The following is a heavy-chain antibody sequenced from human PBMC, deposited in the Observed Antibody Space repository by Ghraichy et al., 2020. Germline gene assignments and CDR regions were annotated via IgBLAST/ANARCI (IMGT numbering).Heavy chain of an antibody. D-gene: IGHD3-22*01. V-gene: IGHV1-69*13. Sequence: SVKVSCKASGGTFSRCAISWVRQAPGQGLEWMGGIIPMFGTANYAQKFQGRVTITADGSTSTAYMELSSLRSEDTAVYYCARKSGFYNSGGFAFDIWGQGTMVTVSS. J-gene: IGHJ3*02. CDR2: IIPMFGTA. CDR3: ARKSGFYNSGGFAFDI. CDR1: GGTFSRCA.